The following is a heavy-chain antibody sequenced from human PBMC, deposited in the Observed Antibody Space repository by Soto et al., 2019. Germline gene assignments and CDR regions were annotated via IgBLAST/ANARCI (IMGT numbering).Heavy chain of an antibody. J-gene: IGHJ4*02. Sequence: GGSLGLSCAASGFTFSSYTMHWVRQAPGKGLEWVSSISTSSTYRYIADSVTGRFTISRDNAQNSLYLQMTSLRAEDTAVYYCARDGSGAAANPYFDYWGQGTLVTVSS. CDR2: ISTSSTYR. V-gene: IGHV3-21*04. D-gene: IGHD2-2*01. CDR3: ARDGSGAAANPYFDY. CDR1: GFTFSSYT.